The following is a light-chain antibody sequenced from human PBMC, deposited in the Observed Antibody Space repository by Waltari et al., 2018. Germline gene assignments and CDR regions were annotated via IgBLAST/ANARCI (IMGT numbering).Light chain of an antibody. CDR1: QTVRTTY. CDR2: GAS. CDR3: QQYDISPLT. J-gene: IGKJ4*01. Sequence: EMVLTQSPGTLSLSPGERATLSCRASQTVRTTYLAWYQQKPGQAPTLLIYGASSRATDIPDRFSGSGSGTDFSLTISSLEPEDFAVYYCQQYDISPLTFGGGTKVEIK. V-gene: IGKV3-20*01.